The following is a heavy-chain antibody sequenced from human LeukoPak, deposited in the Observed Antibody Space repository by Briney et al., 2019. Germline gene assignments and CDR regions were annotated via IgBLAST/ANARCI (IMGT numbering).Heavy chain of an antibody. D-gene: IGHD2-15*01. CDR1: GGSISSSTYY. CDR3: ASLYCSGGICYSGLGSADY. J-gene: IGHJ4*02. V-gene: IGHV4-39*01. Sequence: SETLSLTCTVSGGSISSSTYYWGWIRQPPGKGLEWIGSIYYSGSTYYNPSLKSRVTISVDTSKNQFSLKLSSVTAADTAVYFCASLYCSGGICYSGLGSADYWGRGTLVTVSS. CDR2: IYYSGST.